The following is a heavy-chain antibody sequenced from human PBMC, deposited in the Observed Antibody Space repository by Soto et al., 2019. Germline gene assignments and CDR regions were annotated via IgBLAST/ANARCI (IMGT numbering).Heavy chain of an antibody. CDR2: MKQDGSEK. J-gene: IGHJ4*02. CDR3: ARVKYYDFWSGYFDY. Sequence: GGSLRLSCAASGFTFSSYWMSWVRQAPGKGLEWVANMKQDGSEKYYVDSVKGRFTISRDNAKNSLYLQMNSLRAEDTAVYYCARVKYYDFWSGYFDYWGQGTLVTVSS. D-gene: IGHD3-3*01. CDR1: GFTFSSYW. V-gene: IGHV3-7*04.